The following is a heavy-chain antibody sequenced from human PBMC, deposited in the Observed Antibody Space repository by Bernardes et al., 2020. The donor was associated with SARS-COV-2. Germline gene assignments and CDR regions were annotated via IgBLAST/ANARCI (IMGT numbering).Heavy chain of an antibody. Sequence: GGSLRLSCAASGFIFTNYGMHWVRQAPGKGLEWVAGISYDGRNRYYADSVKGRFTISRDTSENTLYLQMNSLRAEDTAVYYCAKDGSLFDYVWGSYDYWGQGTLVTVSS. CDR2: ISYDGRNR. J-gene: IGHJ4*02. CDR1: GFIFTNYG. CDR3: AKDGSLFDYVWGSYDY. V-gene: IGHV3-30*18. D-gene: IGHD3-16*01.